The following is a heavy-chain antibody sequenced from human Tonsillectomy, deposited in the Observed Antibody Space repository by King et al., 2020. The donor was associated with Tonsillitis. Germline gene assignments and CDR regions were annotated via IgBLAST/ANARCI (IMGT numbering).Heavy chain of an antibody. CDR3: ARDNGADY. CDR1: GFTFSSYW. Sequence: VQLVESGGGLVQPGGSLRLSCEASGFTFSSYWMHWVRQAPGKGLVWVSRIDSDGRSRNYADSVRGRFAISSDNAKNTLFLQMDFLRAEDTAVYYCARDNGADYWGQGTLVTVSS. V-gene: IGHV3-74*01. D-gene: IGHD3-10*01. J-gene: IGHJ4*02. CDR2: IDSDGRSR.